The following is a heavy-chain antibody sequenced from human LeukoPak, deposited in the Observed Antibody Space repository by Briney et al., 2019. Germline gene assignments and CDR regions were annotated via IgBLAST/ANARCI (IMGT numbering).Heavy chain of an antibody. D-gene: IGHD5-18*01. Sequence: ASVKVSCKASGYTFTSYDINWVREATGQGLEWMGWMNPNSGNTGYAQKFQGRVTMTRNTSISTAYMELSSLRSEDTAVYYCARRGVDTAWGNFDYWGQGTLVTVSS. CDR2: MNPNSGNT. CDR1: GYTFTSYD. CDR3: ARRGVDTAWGNFDY. J-gene: IGHJ4*02. V-gene: IGHV1-8*01.